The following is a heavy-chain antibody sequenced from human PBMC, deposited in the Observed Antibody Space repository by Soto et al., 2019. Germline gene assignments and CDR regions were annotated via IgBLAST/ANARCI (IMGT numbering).Heavy chain of an antibody. CDR2: IYYSGST. Sequence: SETLSLTCTVSGGSISSGGYYWSWIRQHPGKGLEWIGYIYYSGSTYYNPSLKSRVTISVDTSKNQFSLKLSSVTAADTAVYYCARMGDSSGILFDYWGQGTLVTVSS. V-gene: IGHV4-31*03. CDR1: GGSISSGGYY. J-gene: IGHJ4*02. CDR3: ARMGDSSGILFDY. D-gene: IGHD3-22*01.